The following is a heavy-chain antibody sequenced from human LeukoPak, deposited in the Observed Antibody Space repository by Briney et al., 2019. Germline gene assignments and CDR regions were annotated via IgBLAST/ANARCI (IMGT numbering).Heavy chain of an antibody. CDR2: IYYGGTT. Sequence: SETLSLTCAVSGGSISTYYWNWIRQPPGKGLEWIGYIYYGGTTNYNPSLKSRVTISVDTSNNQFSLKLSSVTAADTAVYYCVRAREIDAFDIWGQGTMVTVSS. D-gene: IGHD5-24*01. V-gene: IGHV4-59*01. CDR3: VRAREIDAFDI. CDR1: GGSISTYY. J-gene: IGHJ3*02.